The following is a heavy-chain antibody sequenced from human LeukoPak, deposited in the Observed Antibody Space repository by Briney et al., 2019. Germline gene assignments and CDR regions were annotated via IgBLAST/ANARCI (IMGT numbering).Heavy chain of an antibody. Sequence: GESLRLSCAASRFAFTSHGMHWVRQAPGQGLEWVGYIRYDGSDKYYADSVKGRFTISRDNATNTLYLQMNSLRAEDTALYYRARGPSSYSYIDYWGQGTLVTVSS. CDR2: IRYDGSDK. D-gene: IGHD6-13*01. J-gene: IGHJ4*02. CDR3: ARGPSSYSYIDY. CDR1: RFAFTSHG. V-gene: IGHV3-30*02.